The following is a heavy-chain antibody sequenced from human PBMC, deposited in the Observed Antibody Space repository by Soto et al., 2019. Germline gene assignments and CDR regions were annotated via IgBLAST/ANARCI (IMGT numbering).Heavy chain of an antibody. Sequence: SHTLSLTCAISGGSVSSNGAACNWIRQSPSRGLQWLGRTYYRSKWNNDYAVSVKSRITISPDTSMDQFSLKLNSVTPEDTAVYYCSRVPAGTMDVWGQGTTVTVS. CDR1: GGSVSSNGAA. V-gene: IGHV6-1*01. J-gene: IGHJ6*02. CDR2: TYYRSKWNN. D-gene: IGHD1-1*01. CDR3: SRVPAGTMDV.